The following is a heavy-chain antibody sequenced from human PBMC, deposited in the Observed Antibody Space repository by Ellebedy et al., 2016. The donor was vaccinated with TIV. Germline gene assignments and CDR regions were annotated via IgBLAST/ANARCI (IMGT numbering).Heavy chain of an antibody. CDR3: ARAPPGSGPDY. D-gene: IGHD6-19*01. CDR1: GFTFSSYA. J-gene: IGHJ4*02. CDR2: MSYDGTNE. Sequence: GGSLRLSXAASGFTFSSYAMHWVRQAPGKGLEWVAVMSYDGTNEYYADSVKGRVTISRDDSKNTLYLQVNSLRVEDTAVYYCARAPPGSGPDYWGQGTLVSVSS. V-gene: IGHV3-30-3*01.